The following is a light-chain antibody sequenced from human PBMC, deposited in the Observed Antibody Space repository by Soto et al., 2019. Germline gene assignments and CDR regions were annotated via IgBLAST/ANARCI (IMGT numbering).Light chain of an antibody. Sequence: QSSLTQPASVSGSPGQSITISCTGTSSDVGGYNYVSWYQQHPGKAPKLMIYEVSNRPSGVSNRFSGSKSGNTASLTISGLQAEDEADYYCSSYTRSSPYLFGIGTKVTVL. J-gene: IGLJ1*01. CDR1: SSDVGGYNY. V-gene: IGLV2-14*01. CDR3: SSYTRSSPYL. CDR2: EVS.